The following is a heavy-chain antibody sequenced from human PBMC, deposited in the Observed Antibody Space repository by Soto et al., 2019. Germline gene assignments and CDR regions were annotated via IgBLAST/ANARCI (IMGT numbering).Heavy chain of an antibody. Sequence: EVQLLESGGGLVQPGGSLRLSCAASGFTFSSYAMSWVRQAPGKGLEWVSAISGSGGSTYYADSVKGRFTISRDNSKNTLYMQMNSLRAEDTAVYYCAKVHLAASTSDDAFDIWGQGTMVTVSS. CDR3: AKVHLAASTSDDAFDI. CDR1: GFTFSSYA. V-gene: IGHV3-23*01. CDR2: ISGSGGST. D-gene: IGHD6-13*01. J-gene: IGHJ3*02.